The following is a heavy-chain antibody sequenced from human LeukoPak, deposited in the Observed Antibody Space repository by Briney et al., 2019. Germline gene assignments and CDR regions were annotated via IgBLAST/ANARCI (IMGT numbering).Heavy chain of an antibody. CDR1: GYSISSGYY. D-gene: IGHD3-10*01. Sequence: SETLSLTCAVSGYSISSGYYWGRIRQPPGEGLEWIGSIYHRGSTYYSPSLKSRVTISVDTSKNQFSLKLSSVTAADTAVYYWARLFQGRGDYWGQGTLVTVSS. J-gene: IGHJ4*02. CDR2: IYHRGST. V-gene: IGHV4-38-2*01. CDR3: ARLFQGRGDY.